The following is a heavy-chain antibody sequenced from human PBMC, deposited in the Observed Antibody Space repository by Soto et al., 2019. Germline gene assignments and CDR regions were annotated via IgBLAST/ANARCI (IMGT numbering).Heavy chain of an antibody. CDR3: ARDGAIVATPDGGMDV. D-gene: IGHD5-12*01. CDR1: GFTFSSYA. CDR2: ISYDGSNK. Sequence: LRLSCAAYGFTFSSYAMHWVRQAPGKGLEWVAVISYDGSNKYYADSVKGRFTISRDNSKNTLYLQMNSLRAEDTAVYYCARDGAIVATPDGGMDVWGQGTTVTVSS. J-gene: IGHJ6*02. V-gene: IGHV3-30-3*01.